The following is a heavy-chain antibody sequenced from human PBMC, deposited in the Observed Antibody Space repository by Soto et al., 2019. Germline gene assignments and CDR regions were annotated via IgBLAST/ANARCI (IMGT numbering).Heavy chain of an antibody. D-gene: IGHD1-26*01. CDR3: ARGQVDTRLFDY. J-gene: IGHJ4*02. CDR2: IYPSDSDT. V-gene: IGHV5-51*01. CDR1: GYSFSSYW. Sequence: GESLKISCKGSGYSFSSYWIGWVRQMSGEGLEWMGIIYPSDSDTRYSPSFQGQVTISADKSIYTAYLQWSNLKASDTAMYYCARGQVDTRLFDYWGQGTLVTVSS.